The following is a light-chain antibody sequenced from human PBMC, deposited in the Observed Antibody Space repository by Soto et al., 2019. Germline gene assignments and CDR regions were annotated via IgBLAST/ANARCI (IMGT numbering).Light chain of an antibody. CDR2: GAS. CDR3: QQYGSSPT. V-gene: IGKV3-20*01. CDR1: QTVRSSY. J-gene: IGKJ5*01. Sequence: DIVLTQSPGTLSLSPGERATLSCRASQTVRSSYLAWYQQIPGQSPRLLIYGASSRATGIPDRFSGSGSGTDFTLTISRLEPEDFAVYYCQQYGSSPTFGQGTRLEIK.